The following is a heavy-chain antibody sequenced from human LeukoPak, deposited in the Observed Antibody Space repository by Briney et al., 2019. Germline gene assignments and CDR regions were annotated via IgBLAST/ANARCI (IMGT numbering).Heavy chain of an antibody. J-gene: IGHJ4*02. V-gene: IGHV4-31*03. CDR2: IYYSGST. Sequence: SETLSLTCTVSGGSISSGGYYWSWIRQHPGDGLEWIGYIYYSGSTYYNPSLKSRVTISIDTSKNQFTLKLSSVTAADTAVYYCARAGGFFSPFGYWGQGTLVTVSS. D-gene: IGHD3-16*01. CDR1: GGSISSGGYY. CDR3: ARAGGFFSPFGY.